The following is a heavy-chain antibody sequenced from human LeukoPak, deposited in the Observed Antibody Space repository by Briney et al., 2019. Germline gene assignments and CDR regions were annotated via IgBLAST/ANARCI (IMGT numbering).Heavy chain of an antibody. CDR2: IKEDGSKK. J-gene: IGHJ4*02. CDR1: GFSFRNYW. Sequence: GGSLRLSCVASGFSFRNYWMSWVRQAPGKGLEWVANIKEDGSKKNHLDSVKGRFTISRDNAKNFLYLQMNSLRVEDTALYYCARDGDGRGEDFDYWGQGVLVTVSS. V-gene: IGHV3-7*01. D-gene: IGHD4-17*01. CDR3: ARDGDGRGEDFDY.